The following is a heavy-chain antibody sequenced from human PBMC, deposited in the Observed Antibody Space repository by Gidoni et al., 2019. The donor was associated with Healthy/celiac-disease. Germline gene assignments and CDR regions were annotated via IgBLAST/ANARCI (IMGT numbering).Heavy chain of an antibody. CDR1: GFTFSSYG. CDR3: AKDRRIQLWFFDY. D-gene: IGHD5-18*01. J-gene: IGHJ4*02. CDR2: ISYDGSNK. V-gene: IGHV3-30*18. Sequence: QVQLVESGGGVVQPGGSLRLSCAASGFTFSSYGMHWVRQAPGKGLEWVAVISYDGSNKYYADSVKGRFTISRDNSKNTLYLQMNSLRAEDTAVYYCAKDRRIQLWFFDYWGQGTLVTVSS.